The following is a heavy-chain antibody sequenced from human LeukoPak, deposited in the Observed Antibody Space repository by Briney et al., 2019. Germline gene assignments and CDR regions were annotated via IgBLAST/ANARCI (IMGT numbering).Heavy chain of an antibody. CDR3: ARVGTGSRFDVADH. J-gene: IGHJ5*02. V-gene: IGHV1-2*02. CDR1: GYYFTGHY. D-gene: IGHD3/OR15-3a*01. CDR2: INPNGGAK. Sequence: ASVKVSCKTSGYYFTGHYIQWVRQVPGQGFEWMGWINPNGGAKNYARRFQGRVTLTTDTSSSTADMELSSLRFDDTAVYFCARVGTGSRFDVADHWGQGTLVTVTS.